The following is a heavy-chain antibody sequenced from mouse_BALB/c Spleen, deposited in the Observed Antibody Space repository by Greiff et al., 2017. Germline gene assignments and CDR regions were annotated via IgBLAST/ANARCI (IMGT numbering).Heavy chain of an antibody. Sequence: VQLVESGPGLVAPSQSLSITCTVSGFSLTSYGVHWVRQPPGKGLEWLGVIWAGGSTNYNSALMSRLSISKDNSKSQVFLKMNSLQTDDTAMYYCARGYGNYGYYAMDYWGQGTSVTVSS. D-gene: IGHD2-10*02. J-gene: IGHJ4*01. CDR3: ARGYGNYGYYAMDY. V-gene: IGHV2-9*02. CDR1: GFSLTSYG. CDR2: IWAGGST.